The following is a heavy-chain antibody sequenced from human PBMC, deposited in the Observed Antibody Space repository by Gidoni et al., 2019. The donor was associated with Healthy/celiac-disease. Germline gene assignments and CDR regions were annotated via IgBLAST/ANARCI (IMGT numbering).Heavy chain of an antibody. CDR1: GFPFSSYA. CDR3: ARGVGGDLGSY. V-gene: IGHV3-30-3*01. J-gene: IGHJ4*02. Sequence: QVQLVESGGGLVQPGRSLRLSCAASGFPFSSYAMHWVRQAPGKGLEWVAVISYDGSNKYYADSVKGRFTISRDNSKNTLYLQMNSLRAEDTAVYYCARGVGGDLGSYWGQGTLVTVSS. D-gene: IGHD2-21*02. CDR2: ISYDGSNK.